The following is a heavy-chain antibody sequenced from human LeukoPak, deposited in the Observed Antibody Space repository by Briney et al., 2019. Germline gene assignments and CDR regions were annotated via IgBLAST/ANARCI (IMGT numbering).Heavy chain of an antibody. J-gene: IGHJ4*02. D-gene: IGHD3-22*01. CDR1: GFTFSSYE. CDR2: IDSSGSNI. Sequence: GGSLRLSCAASGFTFSSYEMNWVRQAPGKGLEWVSYIDSSGSNIHYADSVKGRFTISRDNAKKSLYLQMNSLRVEDTALYYCARARGHDSSGSHFDYWGQGTLVTVSS. CDR3: ARARGHDSSGSHFDY. V-gene: IGHV3-48*03.